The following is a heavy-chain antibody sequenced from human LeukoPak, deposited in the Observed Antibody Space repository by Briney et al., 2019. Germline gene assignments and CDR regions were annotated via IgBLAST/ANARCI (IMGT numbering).Heavy chain of an antibody. CDR1: GFTFSSLG. CDR2: ISYTGSDK. V-gene: IGHV3-30*03. D-gene: IGHD3-10*01. Sequence: GRSLRLSCAASGFTFSSLGMHWVRQAPGKGLEWVAVISYTGSDKFYADSVKGRFTISRDNSKNTLYLQMNGLTAEDTAVYYCARANYGSGSNYYYGLDVWGQGTTVTVSS. J-gene: IGHJ6*02. CDR3: ARANYGSGSNYYYGLDV.